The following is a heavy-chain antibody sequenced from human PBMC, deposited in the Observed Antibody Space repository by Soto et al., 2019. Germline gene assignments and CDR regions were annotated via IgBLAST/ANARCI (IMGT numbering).Heavy chain of an antibody. D-gene: IGHD3-10*02. V-gene: IGHV3-21*01. CDR1: GFTFSSYS. J-gene: IGHJ4*02. CDR2: ISSSSSYI. CDR3: ARIVRGVIGGATVGDFDY. Sequence: EVQLVESGGGLVKPGGSLRLSCAASGFTFSSYSMNWVRQAPGKGLEWVSSISSSSSYIYYADSVKGRFTISRDNAKNSLYLQMNSLRAEDTAVYYCARIVRGVIGGATVGDFDYWGQGTLVTVSS.